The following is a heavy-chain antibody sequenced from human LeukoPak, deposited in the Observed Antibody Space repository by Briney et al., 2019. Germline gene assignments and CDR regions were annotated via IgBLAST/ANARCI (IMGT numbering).Heavy chain of an antibody. J-gene: IGHJ3*02. Sequence: SQTLSLTCTVSGGSISSGDYYWSWIRQPPGKGLEWIGYIYYSGSTYYNPSLKSRVTISVDTSKNQFSLKLSSVTAADTAVYYCARTGRGYYDFWSGYPRAAFDIWGQGQWSPSLQ. D-gene: IGHD3-3*01. CDR3: ARTGRGYYDFWSGYPRAAFDI. CDR2: IYYSGST. CDR1: GGSISSGDYY. V-gene: IGHV4-30-4*08.